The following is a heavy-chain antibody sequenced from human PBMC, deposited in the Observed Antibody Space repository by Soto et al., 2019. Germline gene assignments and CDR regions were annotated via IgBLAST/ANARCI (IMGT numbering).Heavy chain of an antibody. Sequence: QVQLQESGPGLVKPSETLSLTCTVSGGSISSYYWSWIRQPPGKGLEWIGYIYCSGGTNYNPSLKSRVTISVATSKNQFSLKLSSVTAADTAVYYCARRYGDYFDFWGQGTLVTVSS. CDR1: GGSISSYY. CDR2: IYCSGGT. D-gene: IGHD4-17*01. CDR3: ARRYGDYFDF. J-gene: IGHJ4*02. V-gene: IGHV4-59*08.